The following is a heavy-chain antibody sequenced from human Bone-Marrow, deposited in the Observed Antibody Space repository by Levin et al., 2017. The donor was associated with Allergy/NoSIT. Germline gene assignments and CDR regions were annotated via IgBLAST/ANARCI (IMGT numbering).Heavy chain of an antibody. J-gene: IGHJ4*02. Sequence: GESLKISCAASGFTFSHYRMHWVRQAPGKGLVWIAHINGDGTGTTYADSVKGRFSISRDNANNALYLQMNSLRAEDTAVYYCVTGVPYYLDYWGQGTLVTVSS. V-gene: IGHV3-74*01. CDR1: GFTFSHYR. D-gene: IGHD2-8*01. CDR2: INGDGTGT. CDR3: VTGVPYYLDY.